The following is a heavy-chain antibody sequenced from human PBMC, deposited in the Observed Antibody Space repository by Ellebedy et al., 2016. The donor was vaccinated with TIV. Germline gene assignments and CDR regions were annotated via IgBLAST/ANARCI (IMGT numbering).Heavy chain of an antibody. D-gene: IGHD3-10*01. CDR2: INNDGSRT. J-gene: IGHJ4*02. Sequence: GESLKISCAASGFTLSSYWMHLVRQVPGKGLVWVSRINNDGSRTDYADSVKGRFTISRDDAKNTLFLQMNRLRAEDTAVYNYERRDSGSGSYHFDYWGQGTLVTVSS. V-gene: IGHV3-74*01. CDR1: GFTLSSYW. CDR3: ERRDSGSGSYHFDY.